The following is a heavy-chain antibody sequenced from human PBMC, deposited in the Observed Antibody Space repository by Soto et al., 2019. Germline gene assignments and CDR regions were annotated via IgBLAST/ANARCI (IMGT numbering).Heavy chain of an antibody. CDR2: INPYNGNR. D-gene: IGHD3-3*01. CDR1: AYTFTSYG. V-gene: IGHV1-18*01. J-gene: IGHJ4*02. Sequence: QVLLVQSGGEVREPGASVKVSCRASAYTFTSYGISWVRRAPGQGLEWMGWINPYNGNRNYAQKYQGRITMTKDTSTSTAYMELRNVRSDDTALYYCARDPDFWSGSLAYWGQGTLLNVSS. CDR3: ARDPDFWSGSLAY.